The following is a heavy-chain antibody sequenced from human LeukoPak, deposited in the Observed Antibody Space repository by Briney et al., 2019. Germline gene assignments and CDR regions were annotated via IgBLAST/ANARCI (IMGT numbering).Heavy chain of an antibody. CDR2: IYYSGST. Sequence: SETLSLTCTVSGGSISSGGYYWSWIRQHPGKGLEWIGYIYYSGSTYYNPPLKSRVTISVDTSKNQSSLKLSSVTAADTAVYYCARPTVTTFSFYFDYWGQGTLVTVSS. V-gene: IGHV4-31*03. CDR3: ARPTVTTFSFYFDY. J-gene: IGHJ4*02. CDR1: GGSISSGGYY. D-gene: IGHD4-17*01.